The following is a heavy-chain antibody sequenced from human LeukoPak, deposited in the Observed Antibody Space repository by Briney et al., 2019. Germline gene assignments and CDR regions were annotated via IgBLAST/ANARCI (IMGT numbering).Heavy chain of an antibody. J-gene: IGHJ4*02. CDR3: AKDMRSSWYTYFFDF. D-gene: IGHD6-13*01. CDR2: INQDESEK. CDR1: GFTFRNYW. Sequence: GGSLRLSCVASGFTFRNYWMSWVRQAPGKGLEWVANINQDESEKIYVDSVKGRFTISRDNAKNSLYLQMTSLRVEDTAVYYCAKDMRSSWYTYFFDFWGQGALVTVSS. V-gene: IGHV3-7*03.